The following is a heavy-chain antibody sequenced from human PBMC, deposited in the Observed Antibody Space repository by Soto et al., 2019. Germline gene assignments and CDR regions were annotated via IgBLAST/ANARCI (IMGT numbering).Heavy chain of an antibody. D-gene: IGHD3-22*01. V-gene: IGHV5-10-1*01. Sequence: GESLKISCKGSGYSFTSYWISWVRQMPGKGLEWMGRIDPSDSYTNYSPSFQGHVTISADKSISTAYLQWSSLKASDSAIYYCASSCYDCSGYYYYYYAMDVCGQGTTVSVSS. CDR1: GYSFTSYW. J-gene: IGHJ6*02. CDR3: ASSCYDCSGYYYYYYAMDV. CDR2: IDPSDSYT.